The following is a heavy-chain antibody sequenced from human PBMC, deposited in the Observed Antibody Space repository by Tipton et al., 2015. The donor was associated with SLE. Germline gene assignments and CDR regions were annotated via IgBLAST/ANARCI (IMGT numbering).Heavy chain of an antibody. J-gene: IGHJ3*02. Sequence: TLSLTCAVSGYSISSGYYWGWIRQPPGKGRGWIGSIYHRGGPNYNPSLKSRVTISVDKSKNQFSLKLSSVTAADTAVYYCARRFDSGASAFDIWGQGTMVTVSS. CDR2: IYHRGGP. CDR1: GYSISSGYY. D-gene: IGHD6-19*01. CDR3: ARRFDSGASAFDI. V-gene: IGHV4-38-2*01.